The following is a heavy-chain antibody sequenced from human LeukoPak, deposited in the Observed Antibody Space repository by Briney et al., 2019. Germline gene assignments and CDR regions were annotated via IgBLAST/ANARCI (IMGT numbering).Heavy chain of an antibody. CDR2: ISYDGSNT. J-gene: IGHJ4*02. V-gene: IGHV3-30*18. D-gene: IGHD2-15*01. CDR1: GFTFSNFG. Sequence: GGSLRLSCAASGFTFSNFGMHWVRQTPGKGLECVAVISYDGSNTYYADSVKGRFTISRDNSESTLSLQLSSLGVEDTAVYYCAKERCSGSACYIFDSWGQGTLVIVSA. CDR3: AKERCSGSACYIFDS.